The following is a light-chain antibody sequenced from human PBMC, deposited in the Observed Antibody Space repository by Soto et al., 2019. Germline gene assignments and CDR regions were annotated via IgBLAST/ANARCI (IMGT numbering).Light chain of an antibody. CDR1: QSISNW. Sequence: DIQMTQSPSTLPASVGDRVTITCRASQSISNWFAWYQQKPGTAPKVLIYHASNLQSGVPSRFSGSGSGTEFTLTISSLQPDDFATYYCQQYNSYSFGQGTKVEIK. V-gene: IGKV1-5*01. CDR2: HAS. J-gene: IGKJ1*01. CDR3: QQYNSYS.